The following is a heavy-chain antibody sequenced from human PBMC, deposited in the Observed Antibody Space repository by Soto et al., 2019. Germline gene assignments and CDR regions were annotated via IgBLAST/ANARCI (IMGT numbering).Heavy chain of an antibody. Sequence: QVQLVESGGGVVQPGRSLRLSCAASGFTFSSYGMHWVRQAPGKGLEWVAVIWYDGSNKFYADSAKGRFTISRDDSKNTLYLQMSSLRAEDTAVYYCARDLAGTTSFDYWGQGTPVTVSS. V-gene: IGHV3-33*01. CDR3: ARDLAGTTSFDY. CDR1: GFTFSSYG. J-gene: IGHJ4*02. D-gene: IGHD1-7*01. CDR2: IWYDGSNK.